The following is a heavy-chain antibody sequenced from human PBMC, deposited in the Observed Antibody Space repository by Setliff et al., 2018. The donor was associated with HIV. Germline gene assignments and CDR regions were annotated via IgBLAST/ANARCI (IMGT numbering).Heavy chain of an antibody. J-gene: IGHJ4*02. V-gene: IGHV1-2*02. CDR2: INPNSGGT. Sequence: ASVKVSCKASGYTFTGYYMHWVRQAPGQGLEWMGWINPNSGGTNYAQKFQGRATMTRDTSISTAYMELSSLKDDDTAIYYCARPAPLLGTSPANNAFDTSGYPRRTLVDDWGQGALVTVSS. D-gene: IGHD6-25*01. CDR1: GYTFTGYY. CDR3: ARPAPLLGTSPANNAFDTSGYPRRTLVDD.